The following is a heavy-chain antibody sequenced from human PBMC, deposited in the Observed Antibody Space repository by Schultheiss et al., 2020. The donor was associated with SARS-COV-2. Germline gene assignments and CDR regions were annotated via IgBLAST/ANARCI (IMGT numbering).Heavy chain of an antibody. Sequence: ASVKVSCKASDYTFTSYGITCVRQAPGQGLEWMGWISAYNGNTNYAQKLQGRVTMTTDTSTSTAYMELSSLRSDDTAVYYCASLCEEVVTQGWFDPWGQGTLVTVSS. J-gene: IGHJ5*02. CDR3: ASLCEEVVTQGWFDP. CDR2: ISAYNGNT. CDR1: DYTFTSYG. V-gene: IGHV1-18*01. D-gene: IGHD3-22*01.